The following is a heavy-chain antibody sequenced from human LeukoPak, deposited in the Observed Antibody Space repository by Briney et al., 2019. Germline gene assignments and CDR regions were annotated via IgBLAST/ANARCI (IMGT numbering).Heavy chain of an antibody. CDR2: IWYDGSNK. CDR1: GFTFSSYG. D-gene: IGHD6-19*01. V-gene: IGHV3-33*06. CDR3: AKDDSSGWYSRVLGFDY. J-gene: IGHJ4*02. Sequence: GGSLRLSCAASGFTFSSYGMHWVRQAPGKGLEWVAVIWYDGSNKYYADSVKGRFTISRDNSKNTLYLQMNSLRAEDTAVYYCAKDDSSGWYSRVLGFDYWGQGTLVTVSS.